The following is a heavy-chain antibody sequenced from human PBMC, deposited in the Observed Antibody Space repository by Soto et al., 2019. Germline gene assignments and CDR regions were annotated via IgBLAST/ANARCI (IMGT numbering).Heavy chain of an antibody. CDR3: EGGRGWLTLY. CDR1: GASISGHY. V-gene: IGHV4-59*11. J-gene: IGHJ4*02. D-gene: IGHD6-19*01. Sequence: SETLSLTCTVSGASISGHYWGWFRQPPGKRPEWIGYMHYTGSTNYNPSLQSRVAISLDTSKNQYSLNLISVTAADTAVYYCEGGRGWLTLYWGRGTLVTVSS. CDR2: MHYTGST.